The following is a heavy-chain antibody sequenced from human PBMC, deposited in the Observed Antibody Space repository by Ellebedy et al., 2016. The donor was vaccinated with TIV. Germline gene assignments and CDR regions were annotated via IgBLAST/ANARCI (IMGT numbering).Heavy chain of an antibody. J-gene: IGHJ6*02. V-gene: IGHV4-61*01. CDR3: AGGCQSPYAMDV. D-gene: IGHD4-23*01. CDR1: GDSVSSGSCY. Sequence: SETLSLTCTVSGDSVSSGSCYWSWIRQPPGTGLEWIGYLYCTGSTSYNPSLKRRVTISEDTSKNQFSLKLSSVAAADTAVYYCAGGCQSPYAMDVWGQGTTVTVSS. CDR2: LYCTGST.